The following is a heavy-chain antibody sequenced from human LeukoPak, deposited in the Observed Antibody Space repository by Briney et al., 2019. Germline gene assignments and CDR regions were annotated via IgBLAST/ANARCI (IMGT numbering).Heavy chain of an antibody. D-gene: IGHD6-13*01. V-gene: IGHV4-4*07. CDR2: IYTSGST. CDR1: GGSISSYY. CDR3: ARDLSSSWYTGYYYYYMDV. J-gene: IGHJ6*03. Sequence: PSETLSLTCTVPGGSISSYYWSWIRQPAGKGLEWIGRIYTSGSTNYNPSLKSRVTMSVDTSKNQFSLKLSSVTAADTAVYYCARDLSSSWYTGYYYYYMDVWGKGTTVTVSS.